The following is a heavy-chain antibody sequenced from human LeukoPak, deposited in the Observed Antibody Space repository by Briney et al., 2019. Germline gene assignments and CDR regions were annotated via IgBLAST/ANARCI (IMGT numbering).Heavy chain of an antibody. Sequence: GGSLGLSCAASGFNFIDAWIHWVRQAPGKGLEWVGRMKGKADGGTIGYAASVKGRFIISRDDSKNTLYLQMNSLKTEDTALCYCTTAWMDVWGQGTTVTVSS. CDR2: MKGKADGGTI. V-gene: IGHV3-15*07. J-gene: IGHJ6*02. CDR3: TTAWMDV. CDR1: GFNFIDAW.